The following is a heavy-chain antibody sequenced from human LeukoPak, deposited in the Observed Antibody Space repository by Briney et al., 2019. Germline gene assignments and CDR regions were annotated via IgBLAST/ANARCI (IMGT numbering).Heavy chain of an antibody. CDR2: ISPYNGDT. CDR1: GYTFTSYG. V-gene: IGHV1-18*01. CDR3: ARMGYCSTTSCYTCYHYDGMDV. Sequence: WASVKVSCKASGYTFTSYGISWVRQAPGQGFEWMGWISPYNGDTNYAQKLQGRVTMTTDTSTSTAYMELGSLTSDDTAVYYCARMGYCSTTSCYTCYHYDGMDVWGQGTTVTVSS. J-gene: IGHJ6*02. D-gene: IGHD2-2*02.